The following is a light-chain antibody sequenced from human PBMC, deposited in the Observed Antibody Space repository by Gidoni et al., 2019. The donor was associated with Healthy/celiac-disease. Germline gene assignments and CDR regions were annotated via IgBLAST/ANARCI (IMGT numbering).Light chain of an antibody. V-gene: IGKV1-39*01. CDR3: QQSYSTPQIT. CDR1: QRISSY. Sequence: DIQMTQSPSSPSASVGDRVTITCRASQRISSYLNWYQQKPGKAPKLLIYAASSLQSGVPSRFSGSGSGTDFTLTISRRQPEDFATYYCQQSYSTPQITFGQGTRLEIK. J-gene: IGKJ5*01. CDR2: AAS.